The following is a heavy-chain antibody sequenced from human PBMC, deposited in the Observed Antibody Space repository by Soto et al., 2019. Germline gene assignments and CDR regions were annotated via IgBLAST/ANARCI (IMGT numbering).Heavy chain of an antibody. Sequence: QVQLVQSGAEVKKPGASVKVSCKASGYTFTSYGISWVRQAPGQGLEWMGWIRAYNGNTNYAQKLQGRVTMTTDTSTSTAYMELRSLRSDDTAVYYCARDVHLRSSWYMRSGMDVWGQGTTVTVSS. CDR1: GYTFTSYG. D-gene: IGHD6-13*01. CDR2: IRAYNGNT. V-gene: IGHV1-18*04. CDR3: ARDVHLRSSWYMRSGMDV. J-gene: IGHJ6*02.